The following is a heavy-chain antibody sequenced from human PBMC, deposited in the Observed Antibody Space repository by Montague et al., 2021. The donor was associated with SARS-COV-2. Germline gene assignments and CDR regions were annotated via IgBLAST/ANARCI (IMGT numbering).Heavy chain of an antibody. J-gene: IGHJ4*02. D-gene: IGHD1-26*01. CDR2: IYYSWST. Sequence: SETLPLTCTVSGGSISSYYWIWIRQPPGKGLEWIGYIYYSWSTNYNPSLKIRVTVLVDMSKNQFSLKLSSVTAADTAVYDCARGMGGSYLYYFDYWGQGTLVTVSS. CDR1: GGSISSYY. CDR3: ARGMGGSYLYYFDY. V-gene: IGHV4-59*01.